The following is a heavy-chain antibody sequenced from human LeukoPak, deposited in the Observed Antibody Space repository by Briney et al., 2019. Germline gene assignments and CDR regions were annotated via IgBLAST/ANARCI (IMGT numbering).Heavy chain of an antibody. J-gene: IGHJ6*04. V-gene: IGHV3-23*01. CDR3: AKDKRVTMVRGVIIPYDMDV. CDR2: ISGSGGST. CDR1: GFTFSSYA. Sequence: PGGSLILSCSASGFTFSSYAMSWFRQPPGKGLEWFSAISGSGGSTYYADSVKGRFTISRDNSKNTLYLQLNSMRAEDKAVYYCAKDKRVTMVRGVIIPYDMDVWGKGTTVTVSS. D-gene: IGHD3-10*01.